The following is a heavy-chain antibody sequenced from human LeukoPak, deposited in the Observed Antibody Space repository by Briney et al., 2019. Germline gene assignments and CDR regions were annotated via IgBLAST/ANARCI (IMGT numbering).Heavy chain of an antibody. D-gene: IGHD4-23*01. CDR2: IKNDGSEK. J-gene: IGHJ4*02. CDR3: ARGLRWCDY. V-gene: IGHV3-7*01. Sequence: PGGSLRLSCAASGFTFSSYWMRWVRQPPGKGLEWVANIKNDGSEKDYVDSVKGRFTISRDNAKNSLYLHMNSLRAEDTAVYYCARGLRWCDYWGQGTLVTVSS. CDR1: GFTFSSYW.